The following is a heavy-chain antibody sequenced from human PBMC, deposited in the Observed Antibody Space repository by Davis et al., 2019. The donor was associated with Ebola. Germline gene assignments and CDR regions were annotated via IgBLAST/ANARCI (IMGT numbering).Heavy chain of an antibody. CDR2: ISSSGTII. D-gene: IGHD1-26*01. CDR3: ARAQLRATTFVRTGGMNV. J-gene: IGHJ6*02. CDR1: GFPFSSYT. Sequence: GGSLRLSCVVSGFPFSSYTMNWVRRAPGKGLEWVSYISSSGTIIYYADSVKGRFTISRDNAKNSLYLQMSSLRAEDAAVYYCARAQLRATTFVRTGGMNVWGQGTTVTVSS. V-gene: IGHV3-11*01.